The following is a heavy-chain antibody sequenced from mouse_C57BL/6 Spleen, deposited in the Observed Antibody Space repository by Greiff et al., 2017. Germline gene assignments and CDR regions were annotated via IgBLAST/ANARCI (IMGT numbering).Heavy chain of an antibody. J-gene: IGHJ2*01. CDR1: GYSITSGYY. CDR3: AREGLYYGSSYYFDY. V-gene: IGHV3-6*01. Sequence: EVQLQESGPGLVKPSQSLSLTCSVTGYSITSGYYWNWIRQFPGNKLEWMGYISYDGSNNYNPSLKNRISITRDTSKNQFFLKLNSVTTEDTATYYCAREGLYYGSSYYFDYWGQGTTLTVSS. D-gene: IGHD1-1*01. CDR2: ISYDGSN.